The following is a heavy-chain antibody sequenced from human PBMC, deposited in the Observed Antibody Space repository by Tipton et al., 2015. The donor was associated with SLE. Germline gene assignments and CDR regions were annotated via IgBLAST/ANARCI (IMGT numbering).Heavy chain of an antibody. CDR2: IADTGSP. D-gene: IGHD6-19*01. Sequence: LSLTCAVYGGSFRGYHWTWIRPPPGQGLEWIGEIADTGSPHYHPALKSRVTISLDTSKRQLSLIRNSLTAADTAVYYCARGPFQRWPPGAYWGQGTLVTVSS. CDR3: ARGPFQRWPPGAY. J-gene: IGHJ4*02. CDR1: GGSFRGYH. V-gene: IGHV4-34*01.